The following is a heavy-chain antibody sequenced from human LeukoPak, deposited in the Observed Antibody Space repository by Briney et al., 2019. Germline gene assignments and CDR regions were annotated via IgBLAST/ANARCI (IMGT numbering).Heavy chain of an antibody. CDR1: GGSFSGYY. J-gene: IGHJ6*03. V-gene: IGHV4-34*01. CDR2: INHSGGT. D-gene: IGHD3-16*02. Sequence: PSETLSLTCAVYGGSFSGYYWSWIRQPPGKGLEWIGEINHSGGTNYNPSLKSRVTISVDTSKNQFSLKLSSVTAADTAVYYCASLKKGSYRYYYYYYMDVWGKGTTVTISS. CDR3: ASLKKGSYRYYYYYYMDV.